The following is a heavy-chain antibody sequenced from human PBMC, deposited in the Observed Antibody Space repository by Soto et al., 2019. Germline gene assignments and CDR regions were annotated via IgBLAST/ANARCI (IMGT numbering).Heavy chain of an antibody. CDR2: IYPGDSDT. CDR3: ARLLGGWGGSSSALVFDF. J-gene: IGHJ4*02. D-gene: IGHD6-6*01. Sequence: EVQLVQSGAEVKKPGQSLKISCKASGYKFTNYWIAWVRQMPGNGLECMGIIYPGDSDTRYSPSFQGQVTISADESFTTAYLQWSSLKASDTAIFYCARLLGGWGGSSSALVFDFWGQGTLVTVSS. V-gene: IGHV5-51*06. CDR1: GYKFTNYW.